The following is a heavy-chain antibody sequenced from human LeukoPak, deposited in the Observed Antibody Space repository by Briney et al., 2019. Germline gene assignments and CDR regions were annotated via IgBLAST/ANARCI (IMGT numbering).Heavy chain of an antibody. CDR1: GGSISSGGYY. CDR3: ARAQYSSSWYY. CDR2: IYYSGST. J-gene: IGHJ4*02. V-gene: IGHV4-31*03. D-gene: IGHD6-13*01. Sequence: SETLSLTCTVSGGSISSGGYYWSWIRQHPGKGLEWIGYIYYSGSTYYNPSLKSRVTKSVDTSKNQFSLKLSSVTAADTAVYYCARAQYSSSWYYWGQGTLVTVSS.